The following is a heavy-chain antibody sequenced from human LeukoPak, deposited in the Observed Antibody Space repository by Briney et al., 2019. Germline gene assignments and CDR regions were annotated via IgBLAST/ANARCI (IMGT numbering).Heavy chain of an antibody. CDR1: GFTFSSYG. D-gene: IGHD3-10*01. Sequence: PGRSLRLSCAASGFTFSSYGMHWVRQAPGKGLEWVAVISYDGSNKYYADSVKGRFTISRDNTKNSLYLQMNSLRAEDTAVYYCARDGGATLVRGVITFDYWGQGTLVTVSS. CDR3: ARDGGATLVRGVITFDY. J-gene: IGHJ4*02. CDR2: ISYDGSNK. V-gene: IGHV3-30*03.